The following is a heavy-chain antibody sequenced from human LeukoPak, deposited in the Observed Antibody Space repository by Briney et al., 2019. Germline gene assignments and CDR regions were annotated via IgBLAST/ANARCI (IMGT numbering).Heavy chain of an antibody. V-gene: IGHV1-18*01. D-gene: IGHD6-19*01. CDR2: ISAYNGNT. CDR3: VGAVPGTWWFDP. Sequence: ASVKVSCKASGYTFTSYGISWVRQAPGQGLEWMGWISAYNGNTNYAQKLQGRVTMTTDTSTSTAYMELRSLRSDDTAVYYCVGAVPGTWWFDPWGQGTLVTVTS. CDR1: GYTFTSYG. J-gene: IGHJ5*02.